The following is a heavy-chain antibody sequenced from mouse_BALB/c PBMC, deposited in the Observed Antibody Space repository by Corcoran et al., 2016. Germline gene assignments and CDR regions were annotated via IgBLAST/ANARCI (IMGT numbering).Heavy chain of an antibody. CDR3: ARDGYSSWFAY. CDR2: INTYTGEP. D-gene: IGHD2-3*01. J-gene: IGHJ3*01. V-gene: IGHV9-3-1*01. CDR1: GYTFTNYG. Sequence: QIQLVQSGPELKKPGETVKISCKASGYTFTNYGMNGVKQVPGKGLKWMGWINTYTGEPTYADDFKGRFAFSLETSASTASLQINNLKNEDTATYFCARDGYSSWFAYWGQGTLVTVSA.